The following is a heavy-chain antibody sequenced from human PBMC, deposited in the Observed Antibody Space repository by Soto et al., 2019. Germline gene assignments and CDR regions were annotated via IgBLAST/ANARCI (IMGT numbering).Heavy chain of an antibody. J-gene: IGHJ5*02. Sequence: SETLSLTCAVSGFSMTSGYYWGWIRQPPGKGLEWIGSIYHSGKTYYNPSLKSRVTMSVDTSKNQFSLKLTSVTAADTAMYYCARRVPPGSRFDTWGQGTLVTVSS. CDR3: ARRVPPGSRFDT. V-gene: IGHV4-38-2*01. CDR2: IYHSGKT. D-gene: IGHD2-15*01. CDR1: GFSMTSGYY.